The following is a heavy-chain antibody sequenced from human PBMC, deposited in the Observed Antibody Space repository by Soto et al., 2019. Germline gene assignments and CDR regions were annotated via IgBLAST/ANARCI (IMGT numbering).Heavy chain of an antibody. CDR1: GFPLSSCP. Sequence: PGGSLRLSCEASGFPLSSCPMGCFRQAPGKGLEWVSDIIDSGGSTYYADSVKGRFTISRDNSKSTLYLQMNSLRAEDTALYYSAKGRSYYCYYGVDVWGQGTTVTVSS. J-gene: IGHJ6*02. CDR3: AKGRSYYCYYGVDV. CDR2: IIDSGGST. V-gene: IGHV3-23*01.